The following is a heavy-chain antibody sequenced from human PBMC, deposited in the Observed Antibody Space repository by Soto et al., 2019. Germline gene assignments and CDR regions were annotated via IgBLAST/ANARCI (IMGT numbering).Heavy chain of an antibody. CDR3: ASLGVGDWANYYYYYGMDV. J-gene: IGHJ6*02. CDR1: GFTFSVYA. Sequence: SXRLSFAATGFTFSVYAMTWVRQAPGKVLEWVSAVTANGGSTYSADSVKGRFTISRDNSKNTLFLQMNSLRAEDTAVYYCASLGVGDWANYYYYYGMDVWGQGTTVTVSS. D-gene: IGHD2-21*02. V-gene: IGHV3-23*01. CDR2: VTANGGST.